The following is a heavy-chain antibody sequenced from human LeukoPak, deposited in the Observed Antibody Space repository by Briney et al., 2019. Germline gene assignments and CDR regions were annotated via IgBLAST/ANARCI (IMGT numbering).Heavy chain of an antibody. Sequence: GGSLRLSCAASGFTFSSYGMHWVRQAPGKGLEWVAVIWYDGSNKYYADSVKGRFTISRDNSKNTLYLQMNSLRAEDTAVYYCAIEVPEYQLPFDYWGQGTLVTVSS. D-gene: IGHD2-2*01. V-gene: IGHV3-33*01. CDR3: AIEVPEYQLPFDY. CDR1: GFTFSSYG. CDR2: IWYDGSNK. J-gene: IGHJ4*02.